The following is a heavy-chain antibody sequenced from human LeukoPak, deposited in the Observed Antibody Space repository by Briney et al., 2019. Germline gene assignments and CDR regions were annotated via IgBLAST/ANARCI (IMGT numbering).Heavy chain of an antibody. D-gene: IGHD5-12*01. CDR1: GYTFTSYY. CDR2: INPSGGST. J-gene: IGHJ4*02. Sequence: ASVTVSCKASGYTFTSYYMHWVRQAPGQGLAWTGIINPSGGSTSYAQKFQGRVTMTRDTSTSTVYMELSSLRSEDTAVYYRAREYSGYGSDYWGQGTLVTVSS. CDR3: AREYSGYGSDY. V-gene: IGHV1-46*03.